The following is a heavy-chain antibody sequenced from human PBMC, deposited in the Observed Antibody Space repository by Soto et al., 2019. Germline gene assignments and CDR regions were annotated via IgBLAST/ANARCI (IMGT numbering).Heavy chain of an antibody. CDR2: ISYDGSNK. D-gene: IGHD5-12*01. Sequence: LRLSCAASGFTFSSYGMHWVRQAPGKGLEWVAVISYDGSNKYYADSVKGRFTISRDNSKNTLYLQMNSLRAEDTAVYYCAKGGGYTHAIDYWGQGTLVTVSS. CDR3: AKGGGYTHAIDY. V-gene: IGHV3-30*18. CDR1: GFTFSSYG. J-gene: IGHJ4*02.